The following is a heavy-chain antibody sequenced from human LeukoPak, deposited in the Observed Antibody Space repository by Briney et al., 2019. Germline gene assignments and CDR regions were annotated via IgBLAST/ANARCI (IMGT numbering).Heavy chain of an antibody. J-gene: IGHJ4*02. CDR3: ARRPMYYYGSDY. D-gene: IGHD3-10*01. V-gene: IGHV1-2*02. CDR1: GYTFTGYY. Sequence: ASVKVSCKASGYTFTGYYMHWVRQAPGQGLEWMGWINPNSGGTNYAQKFQGRVTMTRDTSISTACMELSRLRSDDAAVYYCARRPMYYYGSDYWGQGTLVTVSS. CDR2: INPNSGGT.